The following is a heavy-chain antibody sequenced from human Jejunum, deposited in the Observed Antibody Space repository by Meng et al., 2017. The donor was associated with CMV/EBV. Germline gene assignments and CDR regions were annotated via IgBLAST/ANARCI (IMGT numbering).Heavy chain of an antibody. V-gene: IGHV3-7*01. CDR3: GREVPGGAVALDY. J-gene: IGHJ4*02. CDR2: MNQDGSNK. D-gene: IGHD3-3*02. CDR1: DFSFRNYW. Sequence: SDFSFRNYWLSWVRQAPGKGLEWVANMNQDGSNKFYLDSVKGRFTISRDNTKNSLYLQMNSLRAEDTAVYYCGREVPGGAVALDYWGQGALVTVSS.